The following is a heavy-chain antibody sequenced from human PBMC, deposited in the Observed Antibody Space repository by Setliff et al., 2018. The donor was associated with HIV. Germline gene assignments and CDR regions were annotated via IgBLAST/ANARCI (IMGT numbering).Heavy chain of an antibody. Sequence: ASVKVSCKVSGYTLTELSMHWVRQGRGKGLEWMGGFDPEDGETIYAQKFQDRVTMTEGTSTNTAYMELSSLRSEDTAVYYCATLRSTSGWYPTGYWGQGTLVTVSS. CDR1: GYTLTELS. CDR3: ATLRSTSGWYPTGY. D-gene: IGHD6-19*01. J-gene: IGHJ4*02. CDR2: FDPEDGET. V-gene: IGHV1-24*01.